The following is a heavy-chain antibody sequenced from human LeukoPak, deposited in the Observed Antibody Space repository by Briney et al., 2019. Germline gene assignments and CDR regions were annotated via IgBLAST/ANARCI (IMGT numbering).Heavy chain of an antibody. V-gene: IGHV1-24*01. CDR1: GYSLSELS. Sequence: ASVKVSCKVSGYSLSELSMHWVRQAPGKGLEWMGGFDPEDGKTINAQKFQGRLTMTEDTSTDTAYMELSSLRSEDTAVYYCATDQRSYDSSGYYYVGPPGWFDPWGQGTLVTVSS. J-gene: IGHJ5*02. CDR3: ATDQRSYDSSGYYYVGPPGWFDP. D-gene: IGHD3-22*01. CDR2: FDPEDGKT.